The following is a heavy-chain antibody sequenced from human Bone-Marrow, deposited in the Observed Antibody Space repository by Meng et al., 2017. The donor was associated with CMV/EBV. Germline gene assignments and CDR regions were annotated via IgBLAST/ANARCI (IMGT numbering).Heavy chain of an antibody. D-gene: IGHD3-16*02. V-gene: IGHV4-38-2*02. CDR2: IYHSGST. CDR1: GYSISSGYY. Sequence: SETLSLTCTVSGYSISSGYYWGWIRQPPGKGLEWIGSIYHSGSTNYNPSLKSRVTISVDTSKNQFSLKLSSVTAADTAVYYCAGYIPGPDAFDIWGQGTMVTVSS. CDR3: AGYIPGPDAFDI. J-gene: IGHJ3*02.